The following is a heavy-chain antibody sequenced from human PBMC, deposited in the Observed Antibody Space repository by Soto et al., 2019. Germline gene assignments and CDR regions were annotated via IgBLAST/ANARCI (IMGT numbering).Heavy chain of an antibody. CDR2: IYYSGST. V-gene: IGHV4-30-4*01. CDR3: ARLASCISTSCYVWVGYYYYGMDV. J-gene: IGHJ6*02. Sequence: PSETLPLTCTVSGGSISSGDYYWSWIRQPPGKGLEWIGYIYYSGSTYYNPSLKSRVTISVDTSKNQFSLKLSSVTAADTAVYYCARLASCISTSCYVWVGYYYYGMDVWGQGTTVTVSS. CDR1: GGSISSGDYY. D-gene: IGHD2-2*01.